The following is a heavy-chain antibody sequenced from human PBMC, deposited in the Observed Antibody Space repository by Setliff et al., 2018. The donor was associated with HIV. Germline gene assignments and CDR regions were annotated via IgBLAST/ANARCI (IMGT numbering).Heavy chain of an antibody. J-gene: IGHJ4*01. D-gene: IGHD3-3*01. V-gene: IGHV4-34*01. Sequence: PSETLSLTCAVYGGSFSAYHWSWIRQTPGEGLEWLGEINHSGSTAYNLALESRVSMSIDTSKNQFSLKLTSVTAADTAIYYCARGRDYTGSWFRPFYLDFWGHGNLVTVSS. CDR1: GGSFSAYH. CDR2: INHSGST. CDR3: ARGRDYTGSWFRPFYLDF.